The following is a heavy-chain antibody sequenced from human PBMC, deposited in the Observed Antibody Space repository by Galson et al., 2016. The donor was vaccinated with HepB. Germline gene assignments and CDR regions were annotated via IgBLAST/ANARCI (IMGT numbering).Heavy chain of an antibody. Sequence: FLRLSCAASGFIFSNYAMRWVRQAPGKGLEWVSTISGRGGSAYYADSVKGRFTISRDNSQNTLVLQMNSLRAEDTAIYYRAKHAEPYYDHAMDGWGQGTTVTVS. D-gene: IGHD1-14*01. CDR3: AKHAEPYYDHAMDG. J-gene: IGHJ6*02. CDR2: ISGRGGSA. CDR1: GFIFSNYA. V-gene: IGHV3-23*01.